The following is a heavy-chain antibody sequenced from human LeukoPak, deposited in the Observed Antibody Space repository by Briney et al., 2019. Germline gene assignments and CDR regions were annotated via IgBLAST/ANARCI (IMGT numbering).Heavy chain of an antibody. V-gene: IGHV1-8*03. Sequence: ASVKVPRKASGYPFTSYDNNWVRQATGQGLEWMGWINLNRGNNGYAQKMQGRVTITTNESTRTAYMGVGSLRSEDTAVYFCARDGGSGSTYYMDVWGKGTTVTVSS. CDR3: ARDGGSGSTYYMDV. CDR1: GYPFTSYD. CDR2: INLNRGNN. D-gene: IGHD3-10*01. J-gene: IGHJ6*03.